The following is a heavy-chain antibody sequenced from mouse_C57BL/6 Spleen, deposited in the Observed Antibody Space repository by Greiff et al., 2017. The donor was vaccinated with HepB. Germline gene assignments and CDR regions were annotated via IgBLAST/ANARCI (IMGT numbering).Heavy chain of an antibody. Sequence: DVQLVESGPGLVKPSQSLSLTCSVTGYSITSGYYWNWIRQFPGNKLEWMGYISYDGSNNYNPSLKNRISITRDTSKNQFFLKLNSVTTEDTATYYCARGNGPWYFDVWGTGTTVTVSS. J-gene: IGHJ1*03. CDR1: GYSITSGYY. CDR3: ARGNGPWYFDV. CDR2: ISYDGSN. V-gene: IGHV3-6*01.